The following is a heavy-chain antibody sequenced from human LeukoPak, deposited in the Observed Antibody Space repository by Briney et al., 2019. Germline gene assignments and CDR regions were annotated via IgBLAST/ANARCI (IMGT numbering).Heavy chain of an antibody. J-gene: IGHJ4*02. CDR1: GLAFSSYG. V-gene: IGHV3-23*01. Sequence: GGSLRLSCAASGLAFSSYGMSWVRQAPGKGLEWVSTISVASNTFYADSVKGRFTISRDNSRNTVYLQMTSLRADDTAVYYCADYGVSGVRNNFYWGQGTLVTVSS. D-gene: IGHD3-3*01. CDR3: ADYGVSGVRNNFY. CDR2: ISVASNT.